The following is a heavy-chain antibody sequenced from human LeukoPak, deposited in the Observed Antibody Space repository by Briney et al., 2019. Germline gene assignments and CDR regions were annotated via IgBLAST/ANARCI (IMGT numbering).Heavy chain of an antibody. D-gene: IGHD2-21*02. CDR3: ARSAYCGGDCYSVLYY. CDR2: IYYSGST. J-gene: IGHJ4*02. Sequence: SETLSLTCTVSGGSISSYYWSWLRQPPGRGLEWIGYIYYSGSTNYNPSLKSRVTISVDTSKNQFSLKLSSVTAADTAVYYCARSAYCGGDCYSVLYYWGQGTLVTVSS. CDR1: GGSISSYY. V-gene: IGHV4-59*01.